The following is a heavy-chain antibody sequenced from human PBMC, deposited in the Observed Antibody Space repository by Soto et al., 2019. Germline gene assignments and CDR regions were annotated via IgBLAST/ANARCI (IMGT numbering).Heavy chain of an antibody. CDR3: ARDRLGVSGTGGGFDS. V-gene: IGHV1-18*01. Sequence: QVQLVQSGGEVKKPGASVKVSCKASGYTFSNFGLSWVRQAPGQGLELMGWISPYNGNTNYAQKLQGRLTMTTDTSTSTAYMELRSLRSDDTAVYYCARDRLGVSGTGGGFDSWGQGTLVTVSS. CDR1: GYTFSNFG. CDR2: ISPYNGNT. J-gene: IGHJ4*02. D-gene: IGHD2-8*01.